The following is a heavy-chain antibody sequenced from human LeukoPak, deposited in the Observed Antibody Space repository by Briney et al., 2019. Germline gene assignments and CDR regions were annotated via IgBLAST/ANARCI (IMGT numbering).Heavy chain of an antibody. J-gene: IGHJ4*02. D-gene: IGHD6-13*01. V-gene: IGHV4-39*07. CDR3: ASLTIAAAGTVVDY. CDR1: GGSISSSSYY. CDR2: IYYSGST. Sequence: SETLSLTCTVSGGSISSSSYYWGWIRQPPGKGLEWIGSIYYSGSTYYNPSLKSRVTISVDTSKNQFSLKLSSVTAADTAVYYCASLTIAAAGTVVDYWGQGTLVTVSS.